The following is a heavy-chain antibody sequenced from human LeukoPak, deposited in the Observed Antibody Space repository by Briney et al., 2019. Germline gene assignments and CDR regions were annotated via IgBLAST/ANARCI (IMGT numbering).Heavy chain of an antibody. V-gene: IGHV3-53*01. J-gene: IGHJ3*02. Sequence: GGSLRLSCTVSGFTVSSNSMSWARQAPGKGLEWVSFIYSDNTHYSDSVKGRFTISRDNSKNTLYLQMNSLRAEDTAVYYCARERGGGDYGSGAFDIWGQGTMVTVSS. CDR2: IYSDNT. D-gene: IGHD4-17*01. CDR1: GFTVSSNS. CDR3: ARERGGGDYGSGAFDI.